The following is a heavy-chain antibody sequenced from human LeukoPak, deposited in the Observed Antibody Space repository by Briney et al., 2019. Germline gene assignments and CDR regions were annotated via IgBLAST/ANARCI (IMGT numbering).Heavy chain of an antibody. Sequence: KTGGSLRLSCAASGFTFSSYSMNWVRQAPGKGLEWIGYIYYSGSTNYNPSLKSRVTISVDTSKNQFSLKLSSVTAADTAVYYCARTGITIFGVVTSFDYWGQGTLVTVSS. CDR1: GFTFSSYS. V-gene: IGHV4-59*01. CDR3: ARTGITIFGVVTSFDY. D-gene: IGHD3-3*01. J-gene: IGHJ4*02. CDR2: IYYSGST.